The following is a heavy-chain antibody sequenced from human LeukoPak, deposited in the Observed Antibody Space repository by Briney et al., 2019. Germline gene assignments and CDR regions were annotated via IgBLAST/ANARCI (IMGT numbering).Heavy chain of an antibody. Sequence: GGSLRLSCAASGFIYSSYSMNWVRQAPGNGLEWVSYISSSSSTIYYADSVKGRFTISRDNAKNSLYLQMNSLRAEDTAVYYCTRDVLRSPPPNWFDPWGQGTLVTVSS. V-gene: IGHV3-48*01. CDR2: ISSSSSTI. CDR1: GFIYSSYS. CDR3: TRDVLRSPPPNWFDP. J-gene: IGHJ5*02. D-gene: IGHD5/OR15-5a*01.